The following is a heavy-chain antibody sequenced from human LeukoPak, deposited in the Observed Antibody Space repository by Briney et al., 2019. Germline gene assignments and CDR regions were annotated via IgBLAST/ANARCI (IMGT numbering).Heavy chain of an antibody. CDR1: GFTFSDYY. CDR2: ISSSGSTI. Sequence: GGSLRLSRAASGFTFSDYYMSCIRQAPGKGLVWVSYISSSGSTIYYADSVKGRCTISRDNAKNALYLQMNGLRAEDTAVCYCAREQTQGLYAYFDYWGQGTLVTVSS. CDR3: AREQTQGLYAYFDY. D-gene: IGHD5/OR15-5a*01. J-gene: IGHJ4*02. V-gene: IGHV3-11*01.